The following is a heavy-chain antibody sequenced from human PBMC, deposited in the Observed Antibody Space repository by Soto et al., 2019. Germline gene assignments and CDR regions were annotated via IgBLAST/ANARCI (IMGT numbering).Heavy chain of an antibody. CDR1: GFTFDDYA. CDR3: AKDHSSGWYGFNWFDP. D-gene: IGHD6-19*01. CDR2: ISWNSGSI. V-gene: IGHV3-9*01. J-gene: IGHJ5*02. Sequence: PGGSLRLSCAASGFTFDDYAMHWVRQAPGKGLEWVSGISWNSGSIGYADSVKGRFTISRDNAKNSLYLQMNSLRAEDTALYYCAKDHSSGWYGFNWFDPWGQGTPVTVSS.